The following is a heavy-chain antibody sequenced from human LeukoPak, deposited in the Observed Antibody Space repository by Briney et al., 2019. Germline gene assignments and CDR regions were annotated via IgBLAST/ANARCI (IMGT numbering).Heavy chain of an antibody. CDR1: GGSFSGYY. J-gene: IGHJ4*02. D-gene: IGHD6-19*01. CDR2: INHSGST. CDR3: ARSLIAVPGVDY. Sequence: SETLSLTCAVYGGSFSGYYWSWIRQPPGKGLEWIGEINHSGSTNYNPSLKSRVTISVDTSKNQFSLKLSSVTAADTAVYYCARSLIAVPGVDYWGQGTLVTVSS. V-gene: IGHV4-34*01.